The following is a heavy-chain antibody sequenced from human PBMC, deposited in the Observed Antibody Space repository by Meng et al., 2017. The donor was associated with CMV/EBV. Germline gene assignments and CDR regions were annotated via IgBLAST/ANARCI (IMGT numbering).Heavy chain of an antibody. D-gene: IGHD1-7*01. J-gene: IGHJ6*02. CDR2: ISWNSGSI. Sequence: SLKISCAASGFTFDDYAMHWVRQAPGKGLEWVSGISWNSGSIGYADSVKGRFTISRDNAKNSLYLQMNSLRAEDTALYYCAKDPSPSRTRTPGYYYYGMDVWGQGTTVTVSS. CDR3: AKDPSPSRTRTPGYYYYGMDV. V-gene: IGHV3-9*01. CDR1: GFTFDDYA.